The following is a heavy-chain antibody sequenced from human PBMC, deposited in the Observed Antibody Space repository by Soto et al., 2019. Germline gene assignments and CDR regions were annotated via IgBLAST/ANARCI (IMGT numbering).Heavy chain of an antibody. D-gene: IGHD2-15*01. CDR2: IWYDGSNK. V-gene: IGHV3-33*01. Sequence: QVQLVESGGGVVQPGRSLRLSCAASGFAFSSYGMHWVRQTPGKGLEWVALIWYDGSNKYYADSVKGRFTISRDNSTNTLYLQMHSLRAEDTAVYFCARSPRGVAGRSSFDFWGQGTLVTVSS. J-gene: IGHJ4*02. CDR1: GFAFSSYG. CDR3: ARSPRGVAGRSSFDF.